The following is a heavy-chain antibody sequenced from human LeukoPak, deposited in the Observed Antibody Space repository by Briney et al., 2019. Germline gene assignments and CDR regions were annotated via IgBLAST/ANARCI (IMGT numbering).Heavy chain of an antibody. CDR2: IYSGGST. CDR1: GFTVSSNY. CDR3: ARGGAHYYDSSGYYYPDAFDI. V-gene: IGHV3-66*01. D-gene: IGHD3-22*01. J-gene: IGHJ3*02. Sequence: GGSLRLSCAASGFTVSSNYMSWVRQAPGKGLEWVSVIYSGGSTYYADSVKGRFTISRDNSKNTLYLQMNSLRAEDTAVYYCARGGAHYYDSSGYYYPDAFDIWGQGTMVTVSS.